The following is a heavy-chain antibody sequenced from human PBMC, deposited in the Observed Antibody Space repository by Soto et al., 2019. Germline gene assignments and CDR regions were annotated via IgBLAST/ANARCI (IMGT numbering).Heavy chain of an antibody. D-gene: IGHD3-9*01. V-gene: IGHV1-18*01. J-gene: IGHJ5*02. CDR2: ISAFNGVT. CDR1: GYTFSTYG. CDR3: ARDLPYTRGYDGLTGYPWFDI. Sequence: ASVKVSCVASGYTFSTYGITWVRQAPGRGLEWVGWISAFNGVTHYARKLQDKVTMTTDASTSTAYMELSSLRSDDTAVYYCARDLPYTRGYDGLTGYPWFDIWGPGTLVTVSS.